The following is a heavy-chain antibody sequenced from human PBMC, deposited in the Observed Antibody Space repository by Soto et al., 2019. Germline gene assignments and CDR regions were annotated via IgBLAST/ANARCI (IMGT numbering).Heavy chain of an antibody. CDR3: ARGMTPPGSPAWYYFDS. J-gene: IGHJ4*02. CDR2: FSLSGTT. CDR1: GASITGTSY. Sequence: QVQLQESGPGLMKPSETLSLTCTVSGASITGTSYWSWIRQPAGKGLEWIGRFSLSGTTNYNPSLRSRVTMSADVSKNQFSPMLTSLTAGDTALYYCARGMTPPGSPAWYYFDSWGQGTLVTVSS. D-gene: IGHD3-10*01. V-gene: IGHV4-4*07.